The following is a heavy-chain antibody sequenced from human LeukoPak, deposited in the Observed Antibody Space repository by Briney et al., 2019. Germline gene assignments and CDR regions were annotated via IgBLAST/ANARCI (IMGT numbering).Heavy chain of an antibody. D-gene: IGHD2-15*01. CDR2: INHSGST. CDR3: ARGASFRSGGFNFDP. CDR1: GGSFSGYY. Sequence: PSETLSLTCAVYGGSFSGYYWSWSRQPPGKGLEWIGEINHSGSTNYNPSLKSRVTISVDTSKNQFSLKLSSVTAADTAIYYCARGASFRSGGFNFDPWGQGTLVTVSS. J-gene: IGHJ5*02. V-gene: IGHV4-34*01.